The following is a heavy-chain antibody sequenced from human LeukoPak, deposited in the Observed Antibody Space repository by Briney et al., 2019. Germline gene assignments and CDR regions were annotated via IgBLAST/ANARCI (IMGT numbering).Heavy chain of an antibody. Sequence: SQTLSLTCTVSGDFIRNSDFYWSWIRQSPGKGLEWIGYIHYSGTTYYNPSLKSRITVSLDTSKNQFSLRLSYVTAADTAVYFCARGSVGDILTANWFDPWGQGTLVTVSS. J-gene: IGHJ5*02. V-gene: IGHV4-30-4*01. CDR3: ARGSVGDILTANWFDP. CDR2: IHYSGTT. D-gene: IGHD3-9*01. CDR1: GDFIRNSDFY.